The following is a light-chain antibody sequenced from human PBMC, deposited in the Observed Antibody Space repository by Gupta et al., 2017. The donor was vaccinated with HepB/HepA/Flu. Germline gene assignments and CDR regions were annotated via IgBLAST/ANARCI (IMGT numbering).Light chain of an antibody. CDR2: DAS. J-gene: IGKJ2*04. CDR3: QQRNNGPPMCS. V-gene: IGKV3-11*01. CDR1: QSVSSY. Sequence: EIVLTQSPATLSLSPGERATLSCRASQSVSSYLAWYQQKPGQAPRLLIYDASNRATGIPARFSGSGSGTDFTLTISSLEPEDFAVYYCQQRNNGPPMCSSGQGTKMEIK.